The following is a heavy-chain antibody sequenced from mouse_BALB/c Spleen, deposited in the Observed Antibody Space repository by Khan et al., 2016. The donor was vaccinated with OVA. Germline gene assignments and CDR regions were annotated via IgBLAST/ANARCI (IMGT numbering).Heavy chain of an antibody. CDR1: GFTFSTYG. V-gene: IGHV5-6*01. Sequence: EVELVESGGDLVKPGGSLKLSCAASGFTFSTYGMSWVRQTPDKRLEWVATISTGGHYTYYPDSVKGRFTISRANAKNTLYLQMTSLKSEDTAMFSCARLANDEASDWFAYWGQGTMVTVSA. CDR3: ARLANDEASDWFAY. J-gene: IGHJ3*01. D-gene: IGHD3-2*02. CDR2: ISTGGHYT.